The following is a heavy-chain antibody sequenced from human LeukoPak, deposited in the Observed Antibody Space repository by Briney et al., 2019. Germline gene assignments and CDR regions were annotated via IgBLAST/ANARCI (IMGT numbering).Heavy chain of an antibody. Sequence: PGGSLRLSCVASGFAFSNYAMSWVRQAPGKGLEWVANIKQDGSEKYYVDSVKGRFTISRDNAKNSLYLQMNSLRAEDTAVYYCATDIVATKYFDYWGQGTLVTVSS. CDR1: GFAFSNYA. J-gene: IGHJ4*02. CDR2: IKQDGSEK. D-gene: IGHD5-12*01. V-gene: IGHV3-7*01. CDR3: ATDIVATKYFDY.